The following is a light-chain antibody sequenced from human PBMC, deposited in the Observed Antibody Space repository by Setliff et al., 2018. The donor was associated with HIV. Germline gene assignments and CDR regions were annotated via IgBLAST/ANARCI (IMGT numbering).Light chain of an antibody. CDR2: EVS. Sequence: QSALAQPASVSGSPGQSITISCTGTSSDVGGYSHVSWYQQHPGKAPKLIIYEVSNRPSGVSNRFSGSKSGNTASLTISGLQAEDEADYYCSSYAVTNTLPFGTGTKGTVL. J-gene: IGLJ1*01. CDR3: SSYAVTNTLP. CDR1: SSDVGGYSH. V-gene: IGLV2-14*01.